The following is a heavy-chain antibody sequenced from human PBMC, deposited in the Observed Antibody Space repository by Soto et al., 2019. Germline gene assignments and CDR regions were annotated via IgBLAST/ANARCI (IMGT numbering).Heavy chain of an antibody. V-gene: IGHV4-34*01. J-gene: IGHJ4*02. Sequence: SETLSLTCAVYGGSFSGYYWSWIRQPPGKGLEWIGEINHSGSTNYNPSLKSRVTISVDTSNNQFSLKLSSVTAADTAVYYCARVGDTGYYFDYWGQGTLVTVSS. CDR1: GGSFSGYY. CDR3: ARVGDTGYYFDY. CDR2: INHSGST. D-gene: IGHD5-18*01.